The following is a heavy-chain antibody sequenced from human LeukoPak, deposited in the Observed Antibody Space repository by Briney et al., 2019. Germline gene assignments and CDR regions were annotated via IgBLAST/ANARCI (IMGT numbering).Heavy chain of an antibody. D-gene: IGHD3-10*01. CDR3: LLLWPRWA. V-gene: IGHV3-74*01. CDR1: GVTFKSDG. CDR2: IYSDGSST. Sequence: WGARILSCATCGVTFKSDGMRWGRHIPEKELVWVSRIYSDGSSTSYADSVKGRFTISRDSAKNTMYLQMNSLRPDDTAVYYCLLLWPRWAWGQGTLVTVSS. J-gene: IGHJ5*02.